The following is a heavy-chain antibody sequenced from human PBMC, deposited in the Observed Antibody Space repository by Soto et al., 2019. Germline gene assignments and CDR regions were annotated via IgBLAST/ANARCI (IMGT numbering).Heavy chain of an antibody. Sequence: GASVKVSCKASEYPLTRYFMHWVRQAPGQGLEWMGIINPDGVSTTYAQKFQGRVTMTRDTSTSTVYMELSSLRSDDTAVYYCARSGGPGSYDLWGQGTLVTVSS. CDR1: EYPLTRYF. CDR2: INPDGVST. J-gene: IGHJ5*02. CDR3: ARSGGPGSYDL. D-gene: IGHD3-10*01. V-gene: IGHV1-46*01.